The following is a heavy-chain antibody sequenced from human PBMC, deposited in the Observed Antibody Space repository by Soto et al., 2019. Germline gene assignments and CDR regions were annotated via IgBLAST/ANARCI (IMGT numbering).Heavy chain of an antibody. D-gene: IGHD6-13*01. V-gene: IGHV4-30-2*01. J-gene: IGHJ4*02. CDR2: IYLSGYT. CDR3: ARAVSSNWYGSHFDY. Sequence: QLQLQEYGSGLVKSSQTLSLTCAVSGDSISSGDYSWSWIRQPPGKGLEWIGYIYLSGYTYYNPSLKSRVTISVDRSKNQFSLKLSSVTAADTAVYYCARAVSSNWYGSHFDYWGQGTLVTVSS. CDR1: GDSISSGDYS.